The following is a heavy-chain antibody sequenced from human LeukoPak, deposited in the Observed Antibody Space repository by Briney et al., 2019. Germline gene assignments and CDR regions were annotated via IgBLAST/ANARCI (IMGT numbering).Heavy chain of an antibody. CDR1: GFTFSSYE. Sequence: GGSLRLSCAASGFTFSSYEMNWVRQAPGKGLEWVSYISSSSSTIYYADSVKGRFTISRDNAKNSLYLQMNSLRAEDTAVYYCARERGDGYNYCGMWGQGTLVTVSS. CDR2: ISSSSSTI. J-gene: IGHJ4*02. CDR3: ARERGDGYNYCGM. D-gene: IGHD5-24*01. V-gene: IGHV3-48*01.